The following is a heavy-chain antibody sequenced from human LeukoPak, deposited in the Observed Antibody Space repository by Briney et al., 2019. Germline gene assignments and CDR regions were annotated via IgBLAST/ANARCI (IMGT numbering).Heavy chain of an antibody. CDR3: ARDRDYAFDY. CDR1: GFTFSTYS. CDR2: ITSSSSAK. J-gene: IGHJ4*02. V-gene: IGHV3-48*01. D-gene: IGHD4-17*01. Sequence: GGSLRLSCVASGFTFSTYSMNWVRQAPGKGLEWVSYITSSSSAKYYADSVKGRFTISRDNAENSLYLQMNSLRAEDTAVYYCARDRDYAFDYWGQGTLVTVSS.